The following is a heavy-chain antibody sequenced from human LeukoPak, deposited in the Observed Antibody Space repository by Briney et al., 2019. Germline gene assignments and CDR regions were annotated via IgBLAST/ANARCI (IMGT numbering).Heavy chain of an antibody. CDR1: GGSSSGYY. J-gene: IGHJ4*02. D-gene: IGHD3-9*01. CDR3: ARVVRLRYFDWFVYYFDY. CDR2: INHSGST. Sequence: SETLSLTCAVYGGSSSGYYWSWIRQPPGKGLEWIGEINHSGSTNYNPSLKSRVTISVDTSKNQFSLKLSSVTAADTAVYYCARVVRLRYFDWFVYYFDYWGQGTLVTVSS. V-gene: IGHV4-34*01.